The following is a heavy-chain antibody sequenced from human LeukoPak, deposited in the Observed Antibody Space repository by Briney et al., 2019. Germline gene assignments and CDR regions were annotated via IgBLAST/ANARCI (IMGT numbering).Heavy chain of an antibody. D-gene: IGHD2-2*01. J-gene: IGHJ4*02. Sequence: PGGSLRLSCAASRFTFSNAWMSWVRQAPGKGLEWVGRIKSKTDGGTTDYAAPVKGRFTISRDDSKNTLYLQMNSLKTEDTAVYYCTTYLRYCSSTSCYWRGIRGDYWGQGTLVTVSS. CDR1: RFTFSNAW. CDR2: IKSKTDGGTT. V-gene: IGHV3-15*01. CDR3: TTYLRYCSSTSCYWRGIRGDY.